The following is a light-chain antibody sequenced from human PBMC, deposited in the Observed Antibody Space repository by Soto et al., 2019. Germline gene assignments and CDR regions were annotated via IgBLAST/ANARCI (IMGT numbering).Light chain of an antibody. CDR1: SSDIGGYDY. V-gene: IGLV2-14*01. CDR2: DVN. J-gene: IGLJ2*01. CDR3: PSYASGSSHVV. Sequence: QSALTQPASVSGSPGQSITLSCTGTSSDIGGYDYVSWYQRHPGKAPKLIIYDVNNRPSGVSNRSSGSKSGNTASLTIAGLQAEDEADYYCPSYASGSSHVVFGGGTKLTVL.